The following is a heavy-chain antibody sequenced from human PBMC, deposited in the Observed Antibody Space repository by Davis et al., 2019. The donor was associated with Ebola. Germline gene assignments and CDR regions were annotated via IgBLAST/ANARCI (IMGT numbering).Heavy chain of an antibody. Sequence: GESLKISCAASGFTFSSYWMSWVRQAPGKGLEWVSYISSSSSTIYYADSVKGRFTISRDNSKNTLYLQMNSLRAEDTAVYYCARGHGSSPDNWFDPWGQGTLVTVSS. D-gene: IGHD1-26*01. CDR2: ISSSSSTI. CDR1: GFTFSSYW. V-gene: IGHV3-48*01. CDR3: ARGHGSSPDNWFDP. J-gene: IGHJ5*02.